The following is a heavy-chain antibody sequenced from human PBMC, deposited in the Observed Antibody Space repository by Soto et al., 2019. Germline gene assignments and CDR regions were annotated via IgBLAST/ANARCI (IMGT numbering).Heavy chain of an antibody. CDR3: VRSKGYSGYENDY. D-gene: IGHD5-12*01. V-gene: IGHV5-51*01. J-gene: IGHJ4*02. Sequence: PVESLKISCKGSGYSFTSYWIGWVLQMPGKGLEWMGIIYPGDSDTRYSPSFQGQVTISADKSISTAYLQWSSLKASDTAMYYCVRSKGYSGYENDYWGQGTLVTVSS. CDR1: GYSFTSYW. CDR2: IYPGDSDT.